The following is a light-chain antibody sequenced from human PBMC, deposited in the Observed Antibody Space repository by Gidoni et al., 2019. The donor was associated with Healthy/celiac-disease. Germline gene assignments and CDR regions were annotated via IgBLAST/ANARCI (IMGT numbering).Light chain of an antibody. Sequence: EIVLTQSPGTLSLSPGERATLSCRASQSASSSYLAWYQQKPGQAPRLLIYGASSRATGIPDRFSGSGSGTDFTLTISRLEPEDFAVYYCQQYGSSPRDTFGQGTKLEIK. J-gene: IGKJ2*01. CDR1: QSASSSY. V-gene: IGKV3-20*01. CDR3: QQYGSSPRDT. CDR2: GAS.